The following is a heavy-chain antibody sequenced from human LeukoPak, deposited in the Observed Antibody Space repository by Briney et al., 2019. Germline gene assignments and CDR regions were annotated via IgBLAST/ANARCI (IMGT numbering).Heavy chain of an antibody. CDR3: AREDGASYGGRGYYFDY. CDR2: IWYDGSNK. J-gene: IGHJ4*02. Sequence: PGRSLRLSCAASGFTFSSYGMHWVRQAPGKGLEWVAVIWYDGSNKYYVDFVKGRFTIARDNSKNTLYLQMNSLRPEDTAVYYCAREDGASYGGRGYYFDYWGQGTLVTVPS. CDR1: GFTFSSYG. D-gene: IGHD4-23*01. V-gene: IGHV3-33*01.